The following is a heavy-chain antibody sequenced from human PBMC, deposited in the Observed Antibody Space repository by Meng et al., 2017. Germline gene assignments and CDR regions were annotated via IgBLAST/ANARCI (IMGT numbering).Heavy chain of an antibody. CDR2: IIPNLGIA. CDR3: ATDYYGSGRSHGY. J-gene: IGHJ4*02. Sequence: SVKVSCKASGGTFSSYTISWVRQAPGQGLEWMGRIIPNLGIANYVQKFQGRVTITADKSTSTAYMELSSLRSEDTAVYYCATDYYGSGRSHGYWGQGTLVTVSS. CDR1: GGTFSSYT. D-gene: IGHD3-10*01. V-gene: IGHV1-69*02.